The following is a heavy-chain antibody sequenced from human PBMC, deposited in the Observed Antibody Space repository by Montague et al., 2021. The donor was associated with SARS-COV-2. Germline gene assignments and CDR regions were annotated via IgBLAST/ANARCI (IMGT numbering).Heavy chain of an antibody. CDR1: GGTISTDNLYWY. CDR2: IFHNGDS. V-gene: IGHV4-39*01. D-gene: IGHD3-9*01. J-gene: IGHJ4*02. CDR3: VRHPHYDGLNGPPDF. Sequence: SETLSLTCLVSGGTISTDNLYWYWAWIRQPPGKGLEWIGSIFHNGDSYYNPSLNTRVTISIDASRNHFSLSLTSVTAADTAFYYCVRHPHYDGLNGPPDFWDQGTLVTVSS.